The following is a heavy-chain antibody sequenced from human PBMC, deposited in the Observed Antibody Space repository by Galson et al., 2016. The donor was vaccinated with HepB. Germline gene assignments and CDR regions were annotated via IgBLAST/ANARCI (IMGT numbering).Heavy chain of an antibody. CDR2: ISFDGNNN. CDR1: GFTVSGKY. V-gene: IGHV3-30*18. J-gene: IGHJ4*02. D-gene: IGHD5-24*01. CDR3: AKGGLEMAWD. Sequence: SLRLSCAASGFTVSGKYMSWARLAPGKGLEWGAVISFDGNNNYYADSVKGRFTISRDNSKNMFYLQMNSLRPEDTAVYYCAKGGLEMAWDWGQGTLVTVSS.